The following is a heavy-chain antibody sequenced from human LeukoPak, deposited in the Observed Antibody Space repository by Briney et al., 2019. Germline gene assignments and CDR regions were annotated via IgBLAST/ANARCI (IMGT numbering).Heavy chain of an antibody. Sequence: GGSLRLSCAASGFTFSSYAMSWVRQAPGKGLEWVSAISGGDNTYHADSVKGRFTISRDNSKNTLHLQMNSLRAEDTAVYYCARHLEQLLAYFDYWGQGALVAVSS. D-gene: IGHD6-13*01. CDR1: GFTFSSYA. CDR3: ARHLEQLLAYFDY. CDR2: ISGGDNT. V-gene: IGHV3-23*01. J-gene: IGHJ4*02.